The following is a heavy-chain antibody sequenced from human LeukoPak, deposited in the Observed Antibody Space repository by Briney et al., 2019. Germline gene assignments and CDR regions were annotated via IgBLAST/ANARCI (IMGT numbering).Heavy chain of an antibody. V-gene: IGHV3-43*02. J-gene: IGHJ4*02. CDR1: GFXFDDYA. D-gene: IGHD6-13*01. Sequence: GGSLRISCAASGFXFDDYAMHWVRQVPGKGLEWVSLILGDGSSTNYADSVKGRFTISRDNSKNSLYLHMNSLRVEDTALYFCAKDRYSSSWYTIDYWGQGTLVTVSS. CDR3: AKDRYSSSWYTIDY. CDR2: ILGDGSST.